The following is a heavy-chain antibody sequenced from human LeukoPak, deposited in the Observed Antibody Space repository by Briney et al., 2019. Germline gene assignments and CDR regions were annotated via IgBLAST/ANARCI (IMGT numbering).Heavy chain of an antibody. CDR2: IWSDGSSQ. Sequence: GGSLRLSCVVSGVSLSSHGMHWFRQAPGKGQEWITYIWSDGSSQYYADSMKGRFTVSRDNSKNTLYLQINSLRVEDTAVYYCARDRGNDYFDSWGQGTLVIVSS. CDR3: ARDRGNDYFDS. J-gene: IGHJ4*02. CDR1: GVSLSSHG. V-gene: IGHV3-33*01.